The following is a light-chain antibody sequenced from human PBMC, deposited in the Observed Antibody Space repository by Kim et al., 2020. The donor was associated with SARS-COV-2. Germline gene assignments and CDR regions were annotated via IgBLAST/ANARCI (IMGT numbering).Light chain of an antibody. V-gene: IGKV6-21*02. CDR1: QNIGTY. CDR3: HHSGRSPIT. Sequence: EIVLTQSPDFQSVTPKEKVTITCRASQNIGTYLHWYQQKPDQSPNLVIKYVSESISGVPSRFSGSGSGTDFTLTINSLEAEDAATYYCHHSGRSPITFGQGTRLEIK. J-gene: IGKJ5*01. CDR2: YVS.